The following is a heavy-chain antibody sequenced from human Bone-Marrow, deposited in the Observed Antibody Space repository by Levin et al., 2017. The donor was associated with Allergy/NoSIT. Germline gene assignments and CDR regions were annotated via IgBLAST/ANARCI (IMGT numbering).Heavy chain of an antibody. CDR1: GYAFTTYA. CDR2: INTITGNP. CDR3: ARPLHSSSQFWYFDL. Sequence: GESLKISCKASGYAFTTYAMSWVRQAPGQGLEWMGWINTITGNPTYAQGFTGRFVFSLDTSVSTAYLQISSLKAEDTAVYYCARPLHSSSQFWYFDLWGHGTLVSVSA. D-gene: IGHD6-6*01. J-gene: IGHJ2*01. V-gene: IGHV7-4-1*02.